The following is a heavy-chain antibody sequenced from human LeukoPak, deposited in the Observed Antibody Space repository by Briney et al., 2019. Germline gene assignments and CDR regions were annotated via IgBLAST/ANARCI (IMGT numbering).Heavy chain of an antibody. CDR3: AREVVAGDFDY. J-gene: IGHJ4*02. CDR2: IYTSGST. CDR1: GGSISSGSYY. V-gene: IGHV4-61*02. D-gene: IGHD2-15*01. Sequence: PSETLSLTCTVSGGSISSGSYYWSWIRQPAGKGLEWIGRIYTSGSTNYNPSLKSRVTISVDTSKNQFSLKLSSVTAADTAVYYCAREVVAGDFDYWGQGTLVTVSS.